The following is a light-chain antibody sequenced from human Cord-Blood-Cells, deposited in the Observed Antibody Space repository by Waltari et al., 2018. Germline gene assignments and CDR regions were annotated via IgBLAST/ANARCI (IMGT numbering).Light chain of an antibody. CDR3: QQANSFPIT. V-gene: IGKV1-12*01. Sequence: IQMTQSLSSVSASVGDRVTLTCRASQGISSCLALYHKKTGKAPKLLIYAASSSQSGVPSRFSGSGSGTDVTLTISSLQPEDFATYYCQQANSFPITFGQGTRLEIK. J-gene: IGKJ5*01. CDR2: AAS. CDR1: QGISSC.